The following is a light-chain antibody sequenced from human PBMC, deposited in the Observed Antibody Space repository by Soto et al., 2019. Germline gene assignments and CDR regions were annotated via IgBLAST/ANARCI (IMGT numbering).Light chain of an antibody. Sequence: RMAYTSSTPSASVGNRVTITSRASQSISSWLAWYQQKPGKAPKLLIYKASSLESGVPSRFRGSGSGTECTLTISRLQPDDFETYYCQQYNSYSWTFGQGTKVDIK. J-gene: IGKJ1*01. V-gene: IGKV1-5*03. CDR3: QQYNSYSWT. CDR2: KAS. CDR1: QSISSW.